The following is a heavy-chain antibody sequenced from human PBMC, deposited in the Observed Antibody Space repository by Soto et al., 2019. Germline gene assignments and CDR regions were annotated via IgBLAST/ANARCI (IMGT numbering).Heavy chain of an antibody. V-gene: IGHV4-59*01. CDR2: IYYSGTT. CDR3: ARGSSSGWFQNDY. J-gene: IGHJ4*02. Sequence: SETLSLTCTVSGGSISSDYWSWIRQPPGKGLEWLGYIYYSGTTNYNPSLKSRVTISVDTSKNQFSLKLSSVTAADTAVYFCARGSSSGWFQNDYWGQGTLVTVSS. D-gene: IGHD6-19*01. CDR1: GGSISSDY.